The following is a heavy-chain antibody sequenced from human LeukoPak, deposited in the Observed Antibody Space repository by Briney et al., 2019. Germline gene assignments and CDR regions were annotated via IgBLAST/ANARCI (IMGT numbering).Heavy chain of an antibody. CDR1: GFTFSSYA. Sequence: GGSLRLSCAGSGFTFSSYAMSWVRQAPGKGLEWVSAMTGSGGSRYYADSVKGRLTISRDNSKNTLYLQMNSLRAEDTAVYYCAKFMGYCSGGSCYSMDEWGQGTLVTVSS. J-gene: IGHJ4*02. CDR2: MTGSGGSR. D-gene: IGHD2-15*01. CDR3: AKFMGYCSGGSCYSMDE. V-gene: IGHV3-23*01.